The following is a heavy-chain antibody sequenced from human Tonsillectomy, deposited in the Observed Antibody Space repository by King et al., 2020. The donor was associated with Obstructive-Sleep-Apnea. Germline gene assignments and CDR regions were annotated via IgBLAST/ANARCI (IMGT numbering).Heavy chain of an antibody. CDR3: AKEFKAYCGGDCPPDDAFDI. V-gene: IGHV3-30*02. D-gene: IGHD2-21*02. CDR1: GFTFIPFG. Sequence: VQLVESGGGVVQPGGSLRLSCAASGFTFIPFGMHWVRQAPGKGLEWVAFIRYDGSNKYHADSVKCRFTISRDNSKNTLYLQMNSLRPEDTAVYYCAKEFKAYCGGDCPPDDAFDIWGQGTMVTVSS. J-gene: IGHJ3*02. CDR2: IRYDGSNK.